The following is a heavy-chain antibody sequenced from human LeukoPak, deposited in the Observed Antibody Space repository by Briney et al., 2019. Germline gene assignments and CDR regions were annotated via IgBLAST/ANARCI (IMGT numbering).Heavy chain of an antibody. D-gene: IGHD5-12*01. J-gene: IGHJ4*02. CDR1: GFTFSSYG. CDR2: ISYDGSNK. Sequence: PGRSLRLSCAASGFTFSSYGMHWVRQAPGKGLEWVAVISYDGSNKYYADSVKGRFTISRDNSKNTLYLQMNSLRAEDTAVYYCAKGRGRGYSGYDLDHWGQGTLVTVSS. V-gene: IGHV3-30*18. CDR3: AKGRGRGYSGYDLDH.